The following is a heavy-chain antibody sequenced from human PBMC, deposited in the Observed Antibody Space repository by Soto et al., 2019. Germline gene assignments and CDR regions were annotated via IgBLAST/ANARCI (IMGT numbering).Heavy chain of an antibody. CDR1: GYTLSSYA. J-gene: IGHJ6*02. CDR3: VRSSWFGELVTGYGMDV. V-gene: IGHV1-69*13. CDR2: IVPVFGKA. Sequence: SVKVSCKASGYTLSSYAISWVRQAPGQGLEWMGGIVPVFGKANYAQKFQGRVTMTAEESTGTAYMELSSLRSEETAVYYCVRSSWFGELVTGYGMDVWGQGTTVTVSS. D-gene: IGHD3-10*01.